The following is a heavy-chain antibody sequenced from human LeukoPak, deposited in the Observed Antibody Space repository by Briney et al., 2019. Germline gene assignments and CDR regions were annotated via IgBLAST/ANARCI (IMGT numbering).Heavy chain of an antibody. J-gene: IGHJ4*02. CDR2: IYYSGAA. V-gene: IGHV4-31*03. Sequence: SQTLSLTCSVSGGAIGSDGYYWNWIRQHPGKGLEWIGFIYYSGAASYNPSLKSRVAISVDTSKNQFSLRLTSVTAADTAVYYCARGRFSGFSGDSWGQGSLVTVSS. D-gene: IGHD3-9*01. CDR1: GGAIGSDGYY. CDR3: ARGRFSGFSGDS.